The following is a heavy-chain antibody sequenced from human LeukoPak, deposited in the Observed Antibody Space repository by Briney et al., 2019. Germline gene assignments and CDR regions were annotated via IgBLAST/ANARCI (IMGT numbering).Heavy chain of an antibody. D-gene: IGHD6-19*01. CDR3: ARYSIDHSSGWYRWFDP. CDR1: GYTFTSSG. V-gene: IGHV1-18*01. Sequence: ASVKVSCKASGYTFTSSGISWVRQAPGQGLEWMGWISAYNGNTNYAQKLQGRVTMTTDTSTSTAYMELRSLRSDDTAVYYCARYSIDHSSGWYRWFDPWGQGTLVTVSS. CDR2: ISAYNGNT. J-gene: IGHJ5*02.